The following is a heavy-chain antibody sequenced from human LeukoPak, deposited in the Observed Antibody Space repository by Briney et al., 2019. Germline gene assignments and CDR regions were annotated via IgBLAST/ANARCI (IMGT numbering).Heavy chain of an antibody. CDR2: VSNGGST. Sequence: SETLSLSCTVSGGSVSTSTHYWGWIRRPPGKGLEWIGSVSNGGSTSYNPSLTSRISISVDTSKNQFSLKLNSVTAADTALYYCARSDHSHFVNWFDSWGHGILVAVSS. V-gene: IGHV4-39*01. D-gene: IGHD2-21*01. J-gene: IGHJ5*01. CDR1: GGSVSTSTHY. CDR3: ARSDHSHFVNWFDS.